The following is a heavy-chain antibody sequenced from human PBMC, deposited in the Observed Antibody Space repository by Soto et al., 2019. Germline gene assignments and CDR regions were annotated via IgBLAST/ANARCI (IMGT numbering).Heavy chain of an antibody. CDR3: ARDFVPGYTGYSDY. CDR2: ISTYNANT. Sequence: ASVKASCKASGFTFSNYGINWVRQAPGQGLEWMGWISTYNANTNFAQKFQGRVTMTTDTSTSTAYMELRSLRSDDTAVYYCARDFVPGYTGYSDYWGQGTLVTVSS. D-gene: IGHD5-12*01. CDR1: GFTFSNYG. V-gene: IGHV1-18*01. J-gene: IGHJ4*02.